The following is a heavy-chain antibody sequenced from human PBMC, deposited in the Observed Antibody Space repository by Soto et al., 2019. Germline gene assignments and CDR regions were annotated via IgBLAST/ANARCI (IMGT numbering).Heavy chain of an antibody. D-gene: IGHD3-16*01. Sequence: QVQLVQSGAEVKNPGASVKVSCKASGYSFTRYGIGWARQAPGQGLGWMGWINAYNGNTNYAQNLQGRLTLTTDPSTTTAYMELRCLRSNDTAIYYCAMVDVYVTPSPQDVWGQGTTVTVSS. CDR3: AMVDVYVTPSPQDV. CDR1: GYSFTRYG. J-gene: IGHJ6*02. V-gene: IGHV1-18*01. CDR2: INAYNGNT.